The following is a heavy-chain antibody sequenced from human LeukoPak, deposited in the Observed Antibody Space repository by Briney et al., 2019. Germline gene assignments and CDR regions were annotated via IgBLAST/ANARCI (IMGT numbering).Heavy chain of an antibody. Sequence: AGGSLRLSCAATGFTFGIYGMHWVRQAPGKGLEWVASIWINGRDETYVDSVKGRFTISRDNSTLFLQMNSLRPDDTAIYFCARGKGSGRFGYFYYGVDVWGQGTTVTVSS. V-gene: IGHV3-33*01. CDR3: ARGKGSGRFGYFYYGVDV. J-gene: IGHJ6*02. D-gene: IGHD3-10*01. CDR2: IWINGRDE. CDR1: GFTFGIYG.